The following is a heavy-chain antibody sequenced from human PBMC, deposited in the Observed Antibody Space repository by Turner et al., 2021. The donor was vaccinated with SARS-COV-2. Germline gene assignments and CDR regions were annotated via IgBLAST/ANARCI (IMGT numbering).Heavy chain of an antibody. J-gene: IGHJ4*02. D-gene: IGHD5-18*01. CDR1: GFTFSSYW. V-gene: IGHV3-7*03. Sequence: EVQLVESGGGLVPPGGSLRPSCAASGFTFSSYWMTWVRQTPGKGREWVANIQQDGSEKYYVDSVKGRFTISRDNAKNSLYLQMNSLRAEDTAVYYCARDLLGYSYGSDYWGQGTLVTVSS. CDR3: ARDLLGYSYGSDY. CDR2: IQQDGSEK.